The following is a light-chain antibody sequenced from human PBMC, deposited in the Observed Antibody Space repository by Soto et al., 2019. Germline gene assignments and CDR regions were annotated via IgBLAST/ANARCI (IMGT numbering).Light chain of an antibody. V-gene: IGKV3-15*01. Sequence: EVVMTPSPATLSVSPGERVTFSCRASQSVTTNLACYQHKPGQSPRLLISDASTGASGIPPRFSGSGSGTEFTLTIDRLQSADFAVYYCQQYDRWPVTSVGRTKV. CDR1: QSVTTN. J-gene: IGKJ4*01. CDR2: DAS. CDR3: QQYDRWPVT.